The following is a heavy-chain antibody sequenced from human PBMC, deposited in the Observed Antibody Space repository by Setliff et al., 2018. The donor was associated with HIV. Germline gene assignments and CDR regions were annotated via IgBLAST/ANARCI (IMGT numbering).Heavy chain of an antibody. D-gene: IGHD2-21*02. CDR2: IHARGKT. CDR3: ATLDPSGGNFLAY. J-gene: IGHJ4*02. CDR1: GDTDCY. Sequence: SETLSLTCTVSGDTDCYGNWIRQPPGKGLEWIGYIHARGKTNYNPSIKSRVTISMDTSKMQFYLHLTSVTAADTAVYYCATLDPSGGNFLAYWGQGTLVTVSS. V-gene: IGHV4-4*09.